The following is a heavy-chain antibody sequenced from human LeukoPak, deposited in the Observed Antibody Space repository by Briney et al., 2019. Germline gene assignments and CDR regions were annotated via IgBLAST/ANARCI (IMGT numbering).Heavy chain of an antibody. J-gene: IGHJ4*02. V-gene: IGHV3-9*01. CDR1: GFTFDDYA. CDR3: ARGAFGGEYYFDY. CDR2: ISWNSGSI. Sequence: GGSLRLSCAASGFTFDDYAMHWVRQAPGKGLEWVSGISWNSGSIGYADSVKGRFTISRDNAKNSLYLQMNSLRAKDTALYYCARGAFGGEYYFDYWGQGTLVTVSS. D-gene: IGHD3-16*01.